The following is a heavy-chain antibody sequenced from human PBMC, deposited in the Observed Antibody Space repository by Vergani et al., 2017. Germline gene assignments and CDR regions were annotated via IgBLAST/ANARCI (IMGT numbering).Heavy chain of an antibody. CDR1: GFTFSSYA. J-gene: IGHJ6*02. V-gene: IGHV3-23*04. D-gene: IGHD4-17*01. CDR2: ISGSGGST. CDR3: AKYDFGQSRWPYYYCGMDV. Sequence: VQLVESGGGVVQPGRSLRLSCAASGFTFSSYAMSWVRQAPGKGLEWVSAISGSGGSTYYADSVKGRFTISRDNSKNTLYLQMNSLRAEDTAVYYCAKYDFGQSRWPYYYCGMDVWGQGTTVTVSS.